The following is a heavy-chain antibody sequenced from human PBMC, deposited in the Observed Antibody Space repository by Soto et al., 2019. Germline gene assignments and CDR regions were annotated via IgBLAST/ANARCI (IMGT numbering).Heavy chain of an antibody. Sequence: QVQLVESGGGVVQPGRSLTLSCAASGFTFSHFGMHWVRQAPGKGLEWVALIWYDGSNRDYADSVKGRFTISRDNFNNILHLQMNSLSAEDAAVYYCARDGLHSGRWHYFESWGQGTLVTVSS. D-gene: IGHD6-13*01. V-gene: IGHV3-33*01. CDR2: IWYDGSNR. CDR3: ARDGLHSGRWHYFES. CDR1: GFTFSHFG. J-gene: IGHJ4*02.